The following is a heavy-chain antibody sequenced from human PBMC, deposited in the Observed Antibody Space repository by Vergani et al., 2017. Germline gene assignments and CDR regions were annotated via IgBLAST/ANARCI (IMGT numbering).Heavy chain of an antibody. Sequence: QVQLVQSGAEVKKPGASVKVSCKASGYTFTGYYMHWVRQAPGQGLEWMGWINPNSGGTNYAQKFQGRVTMTRNTSIYTAYMELSRLSFEDAAVYYCARSTDYPDDYVSSDYFRRTLDVWGKGTTVTVS. D-gene: IGHD4/OR15-4a*01. CDR1: GYTFTGYY. J-gene: IGHJ6*03. CDR3: ARSTDYPDDYVSSDYFRRTLDV. CDR2: INPNSGGT. V-gene: IGHV1-2*02.